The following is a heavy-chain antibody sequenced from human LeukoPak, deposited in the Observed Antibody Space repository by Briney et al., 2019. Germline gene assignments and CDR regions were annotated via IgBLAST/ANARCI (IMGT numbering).Heavy chain of an antibody. CDR2: ISYDGSNK. D-gene: IGHD2-15*01. Sequence: GGSLRLSCAASGFTFSAYAMHWVRQAPGKGLEWVAVISYDGSNKYYADSVKGRFTISRDNSKNTLYLQMNSLRAEDTAVSYCARDLDRGYCSGGSCYSFGYWGQGTLVTVSS. V-gene: IGHV3-30-3*01. CDR3: ARDLDRGYCSGGSCYSFGY. J-gene: IGHJ4*02. CDR1: GFTFSAYA.